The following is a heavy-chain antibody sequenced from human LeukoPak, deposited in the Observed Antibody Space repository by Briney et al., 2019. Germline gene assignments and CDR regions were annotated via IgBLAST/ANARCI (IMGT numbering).Heavy chain of an antibody. CDR2: ISGGGDT. V-gene: IGHV3-66*01. Sequence: GGSLRLSCAASGFTVSSNYMSWVREASGKGLEWVSLISGGGDTHYADTEKGRFTISRDSSKNTVYLQMDSLRAEDTAVYYCASEVWFGEPHWGQRTLVTVSS. CDR3: ASEVWFGEPH. D-gene: IGHD3-10*01. J-gene: IGHJ4*02. CDR1: GFTVSSNY.